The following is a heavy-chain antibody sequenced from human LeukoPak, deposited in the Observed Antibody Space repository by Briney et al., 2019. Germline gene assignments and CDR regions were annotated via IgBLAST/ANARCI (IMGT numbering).Heavy chain of an antibody. CDR1: GYTLSSYS. CDR2: IGTYNGKT. Sequence: AAVKVSCKASGYTLSSYSITWMRQAPGQGLEWMGWIGTYNGKTNFAEKFQGRVTMTTDTSTSIVYMELRSLRSDDTAVYFCARDRGGYSYDYIRGHAFDIWGQGTKVTVSS. V-gene: IGHV1-18*01. CDR3: ARDRGGYSYDYIRGHAFDI. J-gene: IGHJ3*02. D-gene: IGHD5-18*01.